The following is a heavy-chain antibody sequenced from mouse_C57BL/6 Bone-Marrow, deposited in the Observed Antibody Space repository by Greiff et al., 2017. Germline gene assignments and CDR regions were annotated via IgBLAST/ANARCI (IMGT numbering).Heavy chain of an antibody. J-gene: IGHJ4*01. CDR2: IDPNSGGT. D-gene: IGHD1-1*01. CDR1: GYTFTSYW. CDR3: ARSLGTVVAYYAMDY. Sequence: QVQLQQSGAELVKPGASVKMSCKASGYTFTSYWITWVKQRPGRGLEWIGRIDPNSGGTKYNEKFKSKATLTVDKPSSTAYMQLSSLTSEDSAVYYCARSLGTVVAYYAMDYWGQGTSVTVSS. V-gene: IGHV1-72*01.